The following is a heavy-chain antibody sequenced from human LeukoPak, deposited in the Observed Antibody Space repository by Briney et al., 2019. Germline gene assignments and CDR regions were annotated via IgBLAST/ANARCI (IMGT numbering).Heavy chain of an antibody. D-gene: IGHD2-2*01. J-gene: IGHJ6*03. CDR1: GGSISSYY. CDR3: ARDKRGYCSSTSCYANYYYYYMDV. Sequence: PSETLSLTCTVSGGSISSYYWSWIRQPAGKGLEWIGRIYTSGSTNYNPSLKSRVTMSVDTSKNQFSLKLSSVTASDTAVYYCARDKRGYCSSTSCYANYYYYYMDVWGKGTTVTISS. V-gene: IGHV4-4*07. CDR2: IYTSGST.